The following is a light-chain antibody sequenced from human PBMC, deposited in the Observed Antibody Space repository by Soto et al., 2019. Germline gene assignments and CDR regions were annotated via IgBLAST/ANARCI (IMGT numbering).Light chain of an antibody. CDR1: SSDVGSYNR. CDR2: DVS. CDR3: SSYTSSNTYV. J-gene: IGLJ1*01. Sequence: QSALTQPPSVSGSPGQSVTISCTGTSSDVGSYNRVSWYQQPPGTAPKLMIYDVSNRPSGVPDRFSGSKSGNTASLTISGLQAEDEADYYGSSYTSSNTYVFGTGTKLTVL. V-gene: IGLV2-18*02.